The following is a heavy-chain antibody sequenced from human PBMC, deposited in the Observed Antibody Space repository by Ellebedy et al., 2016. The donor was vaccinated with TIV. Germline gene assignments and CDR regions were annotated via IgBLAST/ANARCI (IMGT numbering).Heavy chain of an antibody. J-gene: IGHJ4*02. V-gene: IGHV1-2*04. CDR3: ARVPSGYSNMWPSFDY. Sequence: AASVKVSCKASGYTFTDFYIHWIRQAPGQGLEWMGWINPNSGGTNYAPNFQGWVTMTRDTSINTAYMELSRLRSDATAVYYCARVPSGYSNMWPSFDYWGQGSLVTVSS. D-gene: IGHD6-13*01. CDR2: INPNSGGT. CDR1: GYTFTDFY.